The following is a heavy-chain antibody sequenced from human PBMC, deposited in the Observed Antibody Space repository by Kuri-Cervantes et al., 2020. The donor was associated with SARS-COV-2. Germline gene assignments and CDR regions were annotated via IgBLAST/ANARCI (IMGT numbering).Heavy chain of an antibody. V-gene: IGHV3-23*01. CDR2: ISGSGGST. CDR1: GFTFGDYA. Sequence: GGSLRLSCTASGFTFGDYAMSWVRQAPGKGLEWVSAISGSGGSTYYADSVKGRFTISRDNSKNTLYLQMNSLRAEDTAVYYCAKDPGSWPYYYYMDVWGKGTTVTVSS. D-gene: IGHD6-13*01. CDR3: AKDPGSWPYYYYMDV. J-gene: IGHJ6*03.